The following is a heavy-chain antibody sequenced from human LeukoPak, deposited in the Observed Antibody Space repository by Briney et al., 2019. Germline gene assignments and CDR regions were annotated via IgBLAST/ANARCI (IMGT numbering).Heavy chain of an antibody. D-gene: IGHD3-10*01. CDR1: GFTFSSYG. CDR3: AKVAKYYYGSETYYFFEH. J-gene: IGHJ4*02. V-gene: IGHV3-23*01. CDR2: ISGSGGST. Sequence: GGSLRLSCAAFGFTFSSYGMSWVRQAPGKGLEWVSAISGSGGSTYYADSVKGRFTISRDNAKNSLYLQMNSLRVEDTAVYYCAKVAKYYYGSETYYFFEHWGQGTPVTASS.